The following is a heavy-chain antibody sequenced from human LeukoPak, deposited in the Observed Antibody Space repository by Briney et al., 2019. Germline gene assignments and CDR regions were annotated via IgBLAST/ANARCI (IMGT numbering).Heavy chain of an antibody. CDR1: GGSISSYY. D-gene: IGHD6-13*01. CDR2: IFYSGST. CDR3: ARLDEQQLVYY. Sequence: SETLSLTCTVSGGSISSYYWNWIRQPPGKGLEWIGYIFYSGSTNYNPSLKSRVTISVDTSKNQFSLKLSSVTAADTAVYCCARLDEQQLVYYWGQGTLVTVSS. J-gene: IGHJ4*02. V-gene: IGHV4-59*12.